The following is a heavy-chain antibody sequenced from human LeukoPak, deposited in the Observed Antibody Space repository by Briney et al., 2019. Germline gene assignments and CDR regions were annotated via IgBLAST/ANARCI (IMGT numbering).Heavy chain of an antibody. J-gene: IGHJ4*02. CDR2: MYLSGTT. CDR3: AGLVGRYSSGLYYYYFDY. CDR1: GDSINSLDL. D-gene: IGHD3-22*01. V-gene: IGHV4-4*02. Sequence: TSETLSLTCAASGDSINSLDLWSWVRQPPGKGLEWIGEMYLSGTTHSNPSVKSRVTISIDMSKNQFFLNLSSVTAADTAVYYCAGLVGRYSSGLYYYYFDYWGQGTLVTVSS.